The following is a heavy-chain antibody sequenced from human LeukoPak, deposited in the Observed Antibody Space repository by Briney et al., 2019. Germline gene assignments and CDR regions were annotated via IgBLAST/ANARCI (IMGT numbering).Heavy chain of an antibody. D-gene: IGHD2-15*01. CDR1: GFTFSAYW. V-gene: IGHV3-7*05. CDR3: AGGQGWLLDY. Sequence: GGSLRLSCAASGFTFSAYWMTWVRQAPGKGLEWVANIKQDGSEQYYVDSVRGRFTISRDNAKNSLFLQMNSLGVEDTAVYYCAGGQGWLLDYWGQGALVTVSS. J-gene: IGHJ4*02. CDR2: IKQDGSEQ.